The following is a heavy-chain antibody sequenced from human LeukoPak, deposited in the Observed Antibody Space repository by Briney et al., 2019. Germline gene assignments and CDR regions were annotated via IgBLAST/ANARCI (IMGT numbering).Heavy chain of an antibody. D-gene: IGHD5-12*01. V-gene: IGHV4-59*08. CDR2: ISYSGNT. J-gene: IGHJ5*02. CDR1: GGSISPYY. CDR3: ARHFGSGFDRWFDP. Sequence: PSETLSLTCTVSGGSISPYYWSWIRQPPGKGLEWIGYISYSGNTNYNPSLKSRVTISIDTSKNQFSLKLNSVTAADTAVYYCARHFGSGFDRWFDPWGQGSLVIVSS.